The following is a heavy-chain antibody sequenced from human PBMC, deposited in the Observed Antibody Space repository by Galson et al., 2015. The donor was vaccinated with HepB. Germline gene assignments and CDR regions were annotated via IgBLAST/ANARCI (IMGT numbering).Heavy chain of an antibody. J-gene: IGHJ4*02. Sequence: SVKVSCKASGYTLTKLAMNWLRQAPGKGLEWMGGIDPDNGKTTYAQKFQGRVTMTEDTSTDTAYMELSSLRSEDTAVYYCARGSAYCVGDGYARLDYWGQGTLVTVSS. CDR2: IDPDNGKT. CDR3: ARGSAYCVGDGYARLDY. CDR1: GYTLTKLA. D-gene: IGHD2-21*01. V-gene: IGHV1-24*01.